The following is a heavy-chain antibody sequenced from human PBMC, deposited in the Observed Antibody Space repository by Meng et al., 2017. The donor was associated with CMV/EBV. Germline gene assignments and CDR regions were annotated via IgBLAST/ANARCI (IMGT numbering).Heavy chain of an antibody. J-gene: IGHJ6*02. Sequence: GGSLRLSCAASGFTFDDYGMSWVRQAPGKGLEWVSGINWNGGSTGYADSVKGRFTISRDNAKNSLYLQMNSQRAEDTALYYCARDFSAYDSSGYYAYYGMDVWGQGTTVTVSS. D-gene: IGHD3-22*01. CDR3: ARDFSAYDSSGYYAYYGMDV. V-gene: IGHV3-20*04. CDR1: GFTFDDYG. CDR2: INWNGGST.